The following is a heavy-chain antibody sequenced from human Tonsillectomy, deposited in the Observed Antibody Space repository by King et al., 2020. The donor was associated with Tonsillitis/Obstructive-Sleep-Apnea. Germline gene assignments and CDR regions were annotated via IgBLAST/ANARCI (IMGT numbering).Heavy chain of an antibody. J-gene: IGHJ3*02. CDR1: GFTLSDHY. Sequence: VQLVESGGGLVQPGGSLRLSCVVSGFTLSDHYMDWVRQAPGKGLEWVGRTRNKANSYSTEYAASVKGRFTISRDDSKNALDLQMNSLKTEDTAVYYCARGGSYLAFDIWGQGTMVPVSS. CDR2: TRNKANSYST. CDR3: ARGGSYLAFDI. D-gene: IGHD3-10*01. V-gene: IGHV3-72*01.